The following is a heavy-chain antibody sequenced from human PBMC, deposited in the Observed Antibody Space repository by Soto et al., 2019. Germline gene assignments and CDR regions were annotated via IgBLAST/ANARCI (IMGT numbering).Heavy chain of an antibody. J-gene: IGHJ4*02. V-gene: IGHV4-34*01. CDR2: INHSGST. Sequence: QVQLQQWGAGLLKPSETLSLTCAVYGGSFSGYYWSWIRQPPGKGLEWIGEINHSGSTNYNPSLKSRVTISVDTSKNQFSLKLSSVTAADTAVYYCARGPDYGDYLALYYIDYWGQGTLVTVSS. D-gene: IGHD4-17*01. CDR1: GGSFSGYY. CDR3: ARGPDYGDYLALYYIDY.